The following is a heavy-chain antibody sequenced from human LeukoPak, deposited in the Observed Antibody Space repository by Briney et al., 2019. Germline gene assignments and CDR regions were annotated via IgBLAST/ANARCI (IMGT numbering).Heavy chain of an antibody. V-gene: IGHV3-7*01. D-gene: IGHD4-17*01. Sequence: GGSLRLSCAASGFTFSSYSSYWMTWVRQAPGKGLEWVANIKQDGSEKYYVDSVKGRFTISRDNAKNSLSLELNSLRAEDTAVYYCARDRRGSGYGDLKYWGQGTLVTVSS. CDR2: IKQDGSEK. CDR1: GFTFSSYSSYW. CDR3: ARDRRGSGYGDLKY. J-gene: IGHJ4*02.